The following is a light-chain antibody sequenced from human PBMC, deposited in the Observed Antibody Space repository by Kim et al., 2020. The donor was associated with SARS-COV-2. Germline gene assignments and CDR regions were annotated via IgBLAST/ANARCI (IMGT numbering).Light chain of an antibody. CDR2: ARN. V-gene: IGLV3-19*01. CDR3: NSRDNSGDHQV. Sequence: SSELTQDPAVSVALGQTVRITCQGDSLRRFSATWYQQKPGQAPVVVIYARNNRPSGVPDRFSGSSSGNTASLTITGTQAEDEADYYCNSRDNSGDHQVFGTGTKVTV. J-gene: IGLJ1*01. CDR1: SLRRFS.